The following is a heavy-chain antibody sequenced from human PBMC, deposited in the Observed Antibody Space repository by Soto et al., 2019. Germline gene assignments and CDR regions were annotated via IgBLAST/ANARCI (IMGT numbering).Heavy chain of an antibody. CDR2: IYYSGST. D-gene: IGHD3-3*01. J-gene: IGHJ6*02. V-gene: IGHV4-39*01. CDR3: ASGYYDFWSGYFTPPYYYYGVDV. Sequence: TSETLSLTCTVSGGSISSSSYYWGWIRQPPGKGLEWIGSIYYSGSTYYNPSLKSRVTISVDTSKNQFSLKLSSVTAADTAVYYCASGYYDFWSGYFTPPYYYYGVDVWGQGTTVTVSS. CDR1: GGSISSSSYY.